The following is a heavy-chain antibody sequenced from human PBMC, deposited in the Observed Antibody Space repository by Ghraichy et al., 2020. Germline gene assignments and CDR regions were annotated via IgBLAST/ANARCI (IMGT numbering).Heavy chain of an antibody. D-gene: IGHD3-10*01. CDR3: VKATDYYYYDM. CDR1: GFTLSSYA. J-gene: IGHJ3*02. V-gene: IGHV3-64D*06. CDR2: ISADGVYT. Sequence: GGSLRLSCAASGFTLSSYAMHWVRQTPGKGLEYVSAISADGVYTFYADSVKGRFTISRDNSEDTLYLQMSSLRTEDTATYYCVKATDYYYYDMWGQGTMVTVSS.